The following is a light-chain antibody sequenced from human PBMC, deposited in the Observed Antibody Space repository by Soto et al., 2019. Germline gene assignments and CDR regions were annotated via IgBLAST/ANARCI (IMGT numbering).Light chain of an antibody. V-gene: IGLV2-14*01. Sequence: QSVLTQPASGSESPGQSITISCTGTSNDVGGYNFVSWFQQHPGKAPKLIIYEVSNRPSGVSNRFSASKSGNTASLTISGLQAEDEADYYCSAYTSRNTLVFGGGTKLTVL. CDR1: SNDVGGYNF. J-gene: IGLJ2*01. CDR3: SAYTSRNTLV. CDR2: EVS.